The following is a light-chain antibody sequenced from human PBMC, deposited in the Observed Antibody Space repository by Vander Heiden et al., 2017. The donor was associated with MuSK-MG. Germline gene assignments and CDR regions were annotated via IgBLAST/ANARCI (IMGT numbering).Light chain of an antibody. CDR1: QRVLYSSNNKNF. CDR3: QQYYTLPLT. J-gene: IGKJ5*01. Sequence: DIVMTQSPDSLAVSLGERATINCRSSQRVLYSSNNKNFLAWYQQRPGQPPKLLIYWASTRESGVPDRFSGSGSGTDFTLTISSLQAEDVAVYCCQQYYTLPLTFGQGTRLEIK. V-gene: IGKV4-1*01. CDR2: WAS.